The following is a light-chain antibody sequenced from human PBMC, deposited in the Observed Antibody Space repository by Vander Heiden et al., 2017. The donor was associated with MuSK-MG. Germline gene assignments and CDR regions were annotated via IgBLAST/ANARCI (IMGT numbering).Light chain of an antibody. CDR1: QSVSSN. CDR3: QQHNNWPPWT. CDR2: GES. V-gene: IGKV3-15*01. J-gene: IGKJ2*02. Sequence: EIVMTQSPATLSVSPGERATLSCRASQSVSSNLAWYQQKPGQAPRLLIYGESTRATGIPARFRGRGYGKEFTLTMRRRQSEDFTVYYCQQHNNWPPWTVGQGTKMEIK.